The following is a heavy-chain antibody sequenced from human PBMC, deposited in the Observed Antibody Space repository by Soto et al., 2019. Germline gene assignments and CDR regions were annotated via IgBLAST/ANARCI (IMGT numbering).Heavy chain of an antibody. CDR1: GDTVSSNSVA. D-gene: IGHD2-15*01. CDR2: TYYRSRWYS. CDR3: ARSEEDSDYYYYGMDV. J-gene: IGHJ6*02. V-gene: IGHV6-1*01. Sequence: PSQTLSLTCVGSGDTVSSNSVAWNWVRQSPSRGLELLGRTYYRSRWYSDYAVSVRSRIDINADTSKNQVSLQLNSVTPEDTAVNYCARSEEDSDYYYYGMDVWGQGTTVTVSS.